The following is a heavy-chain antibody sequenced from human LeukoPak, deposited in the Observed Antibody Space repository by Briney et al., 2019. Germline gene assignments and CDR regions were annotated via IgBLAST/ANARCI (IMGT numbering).Heavy chain of an antibody. CDR3: ARHRIQPPVLMDV. CDR1: GGSTASSSHY. D-gene: IGHD5-18*01. V-gene: IGHV4-39*01. Sequence: PSETLSLTCTVSGGSTASSSHYWSWIRQSPGKGLEWIAIMYYTGSTYYNPPLKSRVSISVDTSRNQFSLKLTSVTAADTAIYYCARHRIQPPVLMDVWGQGTTVTVSS. CDR2: MYYTGST. J-gene: IGHJ6*02.